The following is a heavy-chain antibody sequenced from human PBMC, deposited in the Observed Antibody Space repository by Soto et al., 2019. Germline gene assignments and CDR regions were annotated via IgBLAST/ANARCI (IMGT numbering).Heavy chain of an antibody. J-gene: IGHJ4*02. D-gene: IGHD2-15*01. CDR3: AHRPSYCSSGSCYSSFDY. Sequence: QITLKESGPTLVKPTQTLTLTCTFSGFSLSTSGVGVGWIRQPPGKALEWLALLYWDDDNRYSPSLKSRLTISNDTSKNQVVLTINNLDPVDTATSSCAHRPSYCSSGSCYSSFDYWGQGTLVTVSS. V-gene: IGHV2-5*02. CDR2: LYWDDDN. CDR1: GFSLSTSGVG.